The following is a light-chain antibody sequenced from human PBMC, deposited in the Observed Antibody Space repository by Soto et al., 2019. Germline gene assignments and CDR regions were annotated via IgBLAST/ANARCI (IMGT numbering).Light chain of an antibody. CDR1: QSLRCL. CDR2: ASY. V-gene: IGKV3-11*01. Sequence: EVVLTPSPVTLSLSPGERATLSCRASQSLRCLLDWYQQKPGQAPRLLIYASYNRATAIPTRFSGSGSATDFTLTISSLAPEDSAFYYCQQRHLWPVTFGQGTRLEIK. J-gene: IGKJ5*01. CDR3: QQRHLWPVT.